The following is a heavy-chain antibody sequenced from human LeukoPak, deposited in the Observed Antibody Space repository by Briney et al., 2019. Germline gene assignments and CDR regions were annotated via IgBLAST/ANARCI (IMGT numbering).Heavy chain of an antibody. V-gene: IGHV5-51*01. CDR2: IHPGDSDT. CDR3: VRGQAYYYDSSGFPDY. D-gene: IGHD3-22*01. CDR1: GYSFTSYW. Sequence: HGESLKISCKGSGYSFTSYWIGWVRQMPGKGLEWMGVIHPGDSDTRYSPSFQGQVTVSADKSISTAYLQWSSLKASDTAIYYCVRGQAYYYDSSGFPDYWGQGTLITVSS. J-gene: IGHJ4*02.